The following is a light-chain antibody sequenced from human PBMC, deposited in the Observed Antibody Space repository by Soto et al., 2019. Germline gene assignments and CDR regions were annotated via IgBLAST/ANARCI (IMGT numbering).Light chain of an antibody. CDR2: DVS. J-gene: IGLJ1*01. CDR3: CSYAGGFYV. Sequence: QSALTQPRSVSGSPGQSVTISCTGTSSDVGGYNYVSWYQQHPGKAPKRMIFDVSKSPSGVPDRSSGFKSGSTASLTITGRQADDEADYYCCSYAGGFYVVGTGTKLTVL. V-gene: IGLV2-11*01. CDR1: SSDVGGYNY.